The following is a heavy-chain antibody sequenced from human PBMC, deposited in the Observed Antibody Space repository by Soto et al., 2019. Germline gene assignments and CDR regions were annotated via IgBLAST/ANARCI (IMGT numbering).Heavy chain of an antibody. CDR1: GGTFSSYT. J-gene: IGHJ5*02. CDR2: IIPILGIA. CDR3: GRDRGLDCSFAA. Sequence: QVQLVQSGAEVKKPGSSVKVSCKASGGTFSSYTISWVRQAPGQGLEWMGSIIPILGIANYAQKFQGRVTITADKCTGTAYLELSSLRSEGPAVYYCGRDRGLDCSFAAWVQGTLVTVFS. V-gene: IGHV1-69*08. D-gene: IGHD2-21*02.